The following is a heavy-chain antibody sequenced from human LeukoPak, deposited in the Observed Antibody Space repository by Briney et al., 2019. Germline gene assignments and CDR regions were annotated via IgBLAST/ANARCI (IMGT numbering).Heavy chain of an antibody. V-gene: IGHV1-18*01. D-gene: IGHD1-26*01. CDR1: GYTCTSYG. J-gene: IGHJ5*02. Sequence: SVKVSCKASGYTCTSYGSSWVRQAPGQGLEWRGWISAYNGNTNYAQKLQGRVTRTTDTFTSTAYMELRSLRSDDAAVYSCESCPGWELLRGYWFDPWGQGTLVTVSS. CDR2: ISAYNGNT. CDR3: ESCPGWELLRGYWFDP.